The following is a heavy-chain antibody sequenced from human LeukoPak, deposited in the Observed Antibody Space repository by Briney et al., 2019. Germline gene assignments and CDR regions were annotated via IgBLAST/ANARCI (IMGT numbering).Heavy chain of an antibody. CDR1: GYSISSGYY. CDR3: AREPGYSYDY. CDR2: IYHSGST. J-gene: IGHJ4*02. V-gene: IGHV4-38-2*02. D-gene: IGHD5-18*01. Sequence: SETLSLTCTVSGYSISSGYYWGWIRQPPGKGLEWIGSIYHSGSTYYNPSLKSRVTISVDTSKSQFSLKLSSVTAADTAVYYCAREPGYSYDYWGQGTLVTVSS.